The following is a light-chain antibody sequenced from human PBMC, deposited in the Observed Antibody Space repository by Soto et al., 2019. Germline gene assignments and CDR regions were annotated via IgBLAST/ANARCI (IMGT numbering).Light chain of an antibody. J-gene: IGLJ1*01. V-gene: IGLV1-51*01. Sequence: QSLLTQPPSVSAAPGQKVTISCSGSRSNIGDNYVSWYQQLPGTAPKLLISDNERRPSGIPDRFSGSKSGTTATLAITGLQTGDEAEYYCGTWDTSLSAYVFAAGTKLTVL. CDR2: DNE. CDR1: RSNIGDNY. CDR3: GTWDTSLSAYV.